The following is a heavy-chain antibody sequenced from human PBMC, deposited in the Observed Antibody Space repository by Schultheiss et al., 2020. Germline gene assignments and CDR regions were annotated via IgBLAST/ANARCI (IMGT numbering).Heavy chain of an antibody. J-gene: IGHJ4*02. CDR1: GFTFSSYG. CDR3: ARAIAVAGMRFYFDY. V-gene: IGHV3-33*01. D-gene: IGHD6-19*01. CDR2: IWYDGGNK. Sequence: GESLKISCAASGFTFSSYGMHWVRQAPGKGLEWVEVIWYDGGNKYYADSVKGRFTISRDNSKNTLYLQMNGLRAEDTAVYYCARAIAVAGMRFYFDYWGQGILVTVSS.